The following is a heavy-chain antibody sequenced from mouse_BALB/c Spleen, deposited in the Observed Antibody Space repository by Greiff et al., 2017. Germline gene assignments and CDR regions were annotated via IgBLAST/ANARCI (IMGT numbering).Heavy chain of an antibody. V-gene: IGHV1-31*01. CDR3: AYGHFDY. J-gene: IGHJ2*01. D-gene: IGHD2-10*02. Sequence: KQSHGNSLDWIGYIYPYNGVSSYNQKFKGKATLTVDKSSSTAYMELRSLTSEDSAVYYCAYGHFDYWGQGTTLTVSS. CDR2: IYPYNGVS.